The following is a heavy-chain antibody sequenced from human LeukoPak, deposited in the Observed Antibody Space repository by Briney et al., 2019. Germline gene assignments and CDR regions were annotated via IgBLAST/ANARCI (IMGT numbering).Heavy chain of an antibody. Sequence: GRSLRLSCAASGFTFDDYAMHWVRHAPGKGLEWVSGVSWNSGSSGYADPVKDRFTISRDNAKKYLYLQMSSLSAEDTALCYCARRLSTTWAFDYWGQGTLVTVSS. V-gene: IGHV3-9*01. CDR1: GFTFDDYA. CDR2: VSWNSGSS. J-gene: IGHJ4*02. D-gene: IGHD1-14*01. CDR3: ARRLSTTWAFDY.